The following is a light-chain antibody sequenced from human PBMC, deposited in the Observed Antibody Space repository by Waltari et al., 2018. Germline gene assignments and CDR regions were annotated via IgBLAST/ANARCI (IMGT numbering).Light chain of an antibody. CDR3: QQYYDTPWT. Sequence: DIVMTQSPDSLAVSLVERATINCKPSQSVLYSYNNKNYLAWYHQKPGQPPKLLIYWAFTRESGVPDRISGSGSGTDFTLTISSLQAEDVAVYYCQQYYDTPWTFGQGTKVEIK. J-gene: IGKJ1*01. V-gene: IGKV4-1*01. CDR2: WAF. CDR1: QSVLYSYNNKNY.